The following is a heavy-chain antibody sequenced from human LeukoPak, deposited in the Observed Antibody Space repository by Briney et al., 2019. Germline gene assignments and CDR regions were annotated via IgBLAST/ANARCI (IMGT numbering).Heavy chain of an antibody. V-gene: IGHV1-2*02. Sequence: ASVTVSFKASGYTFTGYYMHWVRQAPGQGLEWMGWINPNSGGTNYAQKFQGRVTMTRDTSISTAYMELSRLRSDDTAVYYCARDLCWDCSGDYYFAYGGQGPLVTVS. CDR3: ARDLCWDCSGDYYFAY. CDR2: INPNSGGT. D-gene: IGHD2-21*01. J-gene: IGHJ4*02. CDR1: GYTFTGYY.